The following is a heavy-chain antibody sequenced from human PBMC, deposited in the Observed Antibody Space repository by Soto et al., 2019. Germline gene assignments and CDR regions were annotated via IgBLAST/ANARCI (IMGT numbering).Heavy chain of an antibody. CDR2: ISGGGNDR. CDR1: GFPFSSYA. CDR3: ARSLFMVAPDNEPFDY. V-gene: IGHV3-23*01. Sequence: VQLLDSGGSLVQPGGSLTLSCEASGFPFSSYAMTGVRQTQEKGLEGVAGISGGGNDRYYADFVQGRFTFSRDNSRNILYLQMNSLRADDTAMYFCARSLFMVAPDNEPFDYWGQGTLVTVSS. D-gene: IGHD5-12*01. J-gene: IGHJ4*02.